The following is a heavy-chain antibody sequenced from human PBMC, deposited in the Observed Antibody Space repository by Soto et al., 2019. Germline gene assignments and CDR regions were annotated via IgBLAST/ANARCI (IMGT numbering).Heavy chain of an antibody. D-gene: IGHD1-20*01. J-gene: IGHJ5*02. CDR1: GGSISSGGYY. CDR2: IYYSGST. Sequence: QVQLQESGPGLVKPSQTLSLTCTVSGGSISSGGYYWSWIRQHPGKGLEWIGYIYYSGSTYYNPSLKGRVTISVDTSKTLFSVKMSSVTAAATAVYYCARVGGINWFAPWGQGTRVTVSS. CDR3: ARVGGINWFAP. V-gene: IGHV4-31*03.